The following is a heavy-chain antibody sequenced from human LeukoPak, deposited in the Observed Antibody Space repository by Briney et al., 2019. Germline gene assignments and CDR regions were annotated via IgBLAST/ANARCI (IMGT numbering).Heavy chain of an antibody. D-gene: IGHD2-21*02. Sequence: SETLSLTCAVYIKSFSGYYWTWIRQPPGKGSEWIGETTHSGSTNYNPSLKSRVTISVDTSKNQFSLKLSSLIAADTAVYYCARARGDLSLDYWGRGTLVTVSS. CDR1: IKSFSGYY. CDR2: TTHSGST. J-gene: IGHJ4*02. CDR3: ARARGDLSLDY. V-gene: IGHV4-34*01.